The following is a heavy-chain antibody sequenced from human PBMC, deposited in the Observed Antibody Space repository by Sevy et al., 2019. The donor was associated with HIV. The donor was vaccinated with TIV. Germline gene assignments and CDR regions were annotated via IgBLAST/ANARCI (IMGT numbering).Heavy chain of an antibody. CDR1: GSTFSRYV. J-gene: IGHJ4*02. D-gene: IGHD1-7*01. Sequence: ASVKVSCKASGSTFSRYVISWVRQAPGQGLEWMGGIIPIFGPANDAQKFQGRVAITADESTSTAYMELTSLRSEDTAVYYRASSITGTTRPYFDYWGQGALVTVSS. CDR2: IIPIFGPA. V-gene: IGHV1-69*13. CDR3: ASSITGTTRPYFDY.